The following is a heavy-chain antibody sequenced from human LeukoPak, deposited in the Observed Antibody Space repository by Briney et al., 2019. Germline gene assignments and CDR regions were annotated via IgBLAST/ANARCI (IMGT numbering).Heavy chain of an antibody. Sequence: GGSLRLSCAASGFTFSSYSMNWVRQAPGKGLEWVSSISSSSSYIYYADSVKGRFTISRDNAKNSLYLQMNSLRAEDTAVYYCARGVVEDNGAFDYWGQGTLVTVSS. CDR2: ISSSSSYI. D-gene: IGHD3-22*01. CDR3: ARGVVEDNGAFDY. J-gene: IGHJ4*02. CDR1: GFTFSSYS. V-gene: IGHV3-21*01.